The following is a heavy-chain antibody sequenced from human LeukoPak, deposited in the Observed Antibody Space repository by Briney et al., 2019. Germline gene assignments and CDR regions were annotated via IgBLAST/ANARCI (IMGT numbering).Heavy chain of an antibody. J-gene: IGHJ4*02. CDR3: VREGLECSGSSCQRAAFDY. Sequence: GGSLRLSCAASGFTFSSYGMHWVRQAPAKGLEWVAVISYDGSNKYYADSVKGRFTISRDNSKNTLYLQMNSLRDEDTAVYYCVREGLECSGSSCQRAAFDYWGQGTLVTVSS. V-gene: IGHV3-30*03. CDR1: GFTFSSYG. CDR2: ISYDGSNK. D-gene: IGHD2-2*01.